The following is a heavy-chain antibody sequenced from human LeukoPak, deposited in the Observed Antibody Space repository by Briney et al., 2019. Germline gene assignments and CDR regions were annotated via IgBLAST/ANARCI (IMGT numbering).Heavy chain of an antibody. Sequence: GGSLRLSCAASGFTFSSYAMSWVRQAPRKGLEWVSAISGSDGRTWYADSVKGRLTISRDNSKNTLYLQMNSLRAEDTALYFCAKDRRFPDDVFDVWGQGTMVTVSS. D-gene: IGHD2-21*01. CDR3: AKDRRFPDDVFDV. CDR1: GFTFSSYA. J-gene: IGHJ3*01. CDR2: ISGSDGRT. V-gene: IGHV3-23*01.